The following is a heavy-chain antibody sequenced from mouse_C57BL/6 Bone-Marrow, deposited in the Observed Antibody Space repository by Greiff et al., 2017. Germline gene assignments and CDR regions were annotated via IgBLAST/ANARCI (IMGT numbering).Heavy chain of an antibody. Sequence: VKLQQPGAELVRPGTSVKLSCKASGYTFTSYWMHWVKQRPGQGLEWIGVIDPSDSYTNYNQKFKGKATLTVDTSSSTAYMQLSSLTSEDSAVYYCARGYYGSNAWFAYWGQGTLVTVSA. CDR1: GYTFTSYW. CDR3: ARGYYGSNAWFAY. CDR2: IDPSDSYT. V-gene: IGHV1-59*01. D-gene: IGHD1-1*01. J-gene: IGHJ3*01.